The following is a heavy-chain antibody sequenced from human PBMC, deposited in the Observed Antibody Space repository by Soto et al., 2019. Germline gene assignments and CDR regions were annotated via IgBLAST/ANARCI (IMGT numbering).Heavy chain of an antibody. J-gene: IGHJ4*02. CDR2: ISYEGSTK. D-gene: IGHD1-26*01. Sequence: QVQLVESGGGVVQPGRSLRLSCAASGFTFSSYGMHWVRQAPGKGLEWVAVISYEGSTKYYADSVKGRFTISRDNSKNTLYLQMNSLRAEDTAVYYGAKDVGHDYGDYWGQGTLVTVSS. CDR1: GFTFSSYG. CDR3: AKDVGHDYGDY. V-gene: IGHV3-30*18.